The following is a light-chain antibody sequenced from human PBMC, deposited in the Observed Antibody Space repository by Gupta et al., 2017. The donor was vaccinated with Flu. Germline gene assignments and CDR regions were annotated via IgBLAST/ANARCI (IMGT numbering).Light chain of an antibody. V-gene: IGKV1-8*01. CDR2: AAS. CDR1: QDISSY. CDR3: QQYFSYPRT. J-gene: IGKJ4*02. Sequence: GDRVTISCRASQDISSYLAWYQQKPGKAPKFLIYAASTLQSGVPSRFSGSGSGTDFTLIISSLQSEDFATYYCQQYFSYPRTFGGGTKVEIK.